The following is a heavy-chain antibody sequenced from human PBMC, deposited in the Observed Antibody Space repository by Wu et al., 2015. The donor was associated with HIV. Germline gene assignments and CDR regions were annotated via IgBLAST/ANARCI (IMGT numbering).Heavy chain of an antibody. CDR2: INPNSGAT. CDR3: ARTGSAWHLSWFDH. D-gene: IGHD6-19*01. CDR1: GGTFSSYA. J-gene: IGHJ5*02. V-gene: IGHV1-2*02. Sequence: QVQLVQSGAEVKKPGSSVKVSCKASGGTFSSYAISWVRQAPGQGLEWMGWINPNSGATNYAQNFQGRVTMARDTYITTVYMELRSLRYDDTAVYFCARTGSAWHLSWFDHWGQGSLVTVSS.